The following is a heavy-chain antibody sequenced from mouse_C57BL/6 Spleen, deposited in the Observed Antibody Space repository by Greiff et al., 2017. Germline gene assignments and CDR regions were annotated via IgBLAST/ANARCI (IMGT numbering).Heavy chain of an antibody. CDR3: FLYGGYYEFDV. D-gene: IGHD2-3*01. Sequence: VQLQQSGAELVRPGASVKLSCTASGFNIKDDYMHWVKQRPEQGLEWIGWIDPENGDTEYASKFQGKATITADTSSNTAYLQLSSLTSEDTAVDCLFLYGGYYEFDVWGTGTTVTVSS. V-gene: IGHV14-4*01. J-gene: IGHJ1*03. CDR1: GFNIKDDY. CDR2: IDPENGDT.